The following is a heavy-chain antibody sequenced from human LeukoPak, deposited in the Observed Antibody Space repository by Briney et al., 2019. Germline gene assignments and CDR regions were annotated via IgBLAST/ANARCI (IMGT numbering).Heavy chain of an antibody. J-gene: IGHJ3*02. V-gene: IGHV4-39*01. CDR3: ARCNVDIVATMRGDDAFDI. D-gene: IGHD5-12*01. CDR2: IYYSGST. Sequence: SETLSLTCTVSGGSISSSSYYWGWIRQPPGKGLEWIGSIYYSGSTYHNPSLKSRVTISVDTSKNQFSLKLSSVTAADTAVYYCARCNVDIVATMRGDDAFDIWGQGTMVTVSS. CDR1: GGSISSSSYY.